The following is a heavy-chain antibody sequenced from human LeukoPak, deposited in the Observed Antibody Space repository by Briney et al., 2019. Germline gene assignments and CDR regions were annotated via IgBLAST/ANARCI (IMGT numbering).Heavy chain of an antibody. V-gene: IGHV3-23*01. Sequence: PGGSLRLSCTASGFTFRMYAMSWVRQAPGKGLESVASIIYDGRHTYYAASVKGRFTIPRDNSQNTLYLQMNSLRAEDTALYYCAKDGLSYDGSTHVYYFQSLGQGTLVTVSS. J-gene: IGHJ4*02. CDR2: IIYDGRHT. D-gene: IGHD3-22*01. CDR3: AKDGLSYDGSTHVYYFQS. CDR1: GFTFRMYA.